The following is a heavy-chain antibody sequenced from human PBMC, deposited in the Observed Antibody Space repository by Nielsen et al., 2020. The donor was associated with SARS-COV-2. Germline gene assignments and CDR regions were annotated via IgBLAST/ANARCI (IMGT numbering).Heavy chain of an antibody. D-gene: IGHD2-21*02. V-gene: IGHV3-23*01. Sequence: GESLKISCAASGFTFSSYAMSWVRQAPGKGLEWVSAISGSGGSTYYADSVKGRFTISRDNSKNTLYLQMNSLRAEDTAVYYCAREWAYCGGDCYTNWGQGTLVTVSS. CDR3: AREWAYCGGDCYTN. CDR1: GFTFSSYA. J-gene: IGHJ4*02. CDR2: ISGSGGST.